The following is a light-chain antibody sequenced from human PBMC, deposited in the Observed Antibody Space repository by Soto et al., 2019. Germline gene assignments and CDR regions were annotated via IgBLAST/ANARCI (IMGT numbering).Light chain of an antibody. CDR1: QTINMY. CDR3: QQSYSSLIT. J-gene: IGKJ1*01. CDR2: AAS. Sequence: DIQMTQSPSSLSASVVDRVTMSCRASQTINMYLNWYQQKPGKAPKLLIYAASSLQSGVPSRFSGSGSGTDFTLSISSLQPEDFATYYCQQSYSSLITFGHGTKVDIK. V-gene: IGKV1-39*01.